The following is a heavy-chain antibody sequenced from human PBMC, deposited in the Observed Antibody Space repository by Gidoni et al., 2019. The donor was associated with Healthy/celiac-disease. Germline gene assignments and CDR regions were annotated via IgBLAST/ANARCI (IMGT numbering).Heavy chain of an antibody. V-gene: IGHV3-48*03. J-gene: IGHJ3*02. CDR3: ARTTRYYYDSSGAFDI. CDR2: IISSGSTI. D-gene: IGHD3-22*01. CDR1: GFTFSSYE. Sequence: EVQLVESGGGLVQPGGSLRLSCAASGFTFSSYEMNWVRQAPGKGLEWVSYIISSGSTIYYADSVKGRFTISRDNAKNSLYLQMNSLRAEDTAVYYCARTTRYYYDSSGAFDIWGQGTMVTVSS.